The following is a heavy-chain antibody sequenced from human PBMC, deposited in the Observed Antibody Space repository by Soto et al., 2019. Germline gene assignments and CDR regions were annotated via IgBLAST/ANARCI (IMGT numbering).Heavy chain of an antibody. CDR3: ARAITRCSSTSCYRSSVSLDV. V-gene: IGHV3-23*01. CDR1: GFTLSSYA. J-gene: IGHJ6*02. D-gene: IGHD2-2*01. Sequence: GGSLRLSCAASGFTLSSYAMTWVRQAPGKGLEWVSGISNSGGGTYYADSVKGRFTISRDNSKNSLYLQMNSLRAEDTAVYYCARAITRCSSTSCYRSSVSLDVWGQGTTVTVSS. CDR2: ISNSGGGT.